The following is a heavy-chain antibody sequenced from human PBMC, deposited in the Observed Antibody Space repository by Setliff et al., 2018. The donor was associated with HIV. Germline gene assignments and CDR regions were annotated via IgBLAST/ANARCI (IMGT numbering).Heavy chain of an antibody. CDR1: GGSVSDTSYY. V-gene: IGHV4-39*01. CDR3: ARLGDSGYDFRGYFDY. J-gene: IGHJ4*02. D-gene: IGHD5-12*01. CDR2: VYYSGGT. Sequence: PSETLSLTCTVSGGSVSDTSYYWGWIRQPPGKGLEWLANVYYSGGTYYNPSLNSRVTISVDTSRNQFSLKLTSVTAADTALYFWARLGDSGYDFRGYFDYWGQGKLVTVSS.